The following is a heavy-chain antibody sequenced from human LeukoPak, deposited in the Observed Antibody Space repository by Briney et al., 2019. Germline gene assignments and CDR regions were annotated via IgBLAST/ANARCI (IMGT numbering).Heavy chain of an antibody. Sequence: GGSLRLSCAASGFTFSSYGMHWVRQAPGKGLEWVAVIWYDGSNKFYADSVKGRFTISRDNSMNTLYLQMNSLRGEDTAVYHCARDRLRGSGSYYTDYWGQGTLVTVSS. V-gene: IGHV3-33*01. D-gene: IGHD3-10*01. CDR2: IWYDGSNK. CDR1: GFTFSSYG. J-gene: IGHJ4*02. CDR3: ARDRLRGSGSYYTDY.